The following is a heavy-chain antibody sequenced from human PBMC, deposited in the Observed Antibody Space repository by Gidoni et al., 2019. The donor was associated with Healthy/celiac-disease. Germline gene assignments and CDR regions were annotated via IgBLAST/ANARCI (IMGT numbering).Heavy chain of an antibody. Sequence: QVQLQQSAPGLVQPSGTLSLTCALSGCSISISNWWSWVRQHPGKGLEWSGEIYHSGSTNYKQALKSRVTIAVDKYKNQFSLKLSSVTAADTAVYYCARAFAARPGYYMDVWGKGTTVTVSS. CDR1: GCSISISNW. CDR2: IYHSGST. D-gene: IGHD6-6*01. CDR3: ARAFAARPGYYMDV. V-gene: IGHV4-4*02. J-gene: IGHJ6*03.